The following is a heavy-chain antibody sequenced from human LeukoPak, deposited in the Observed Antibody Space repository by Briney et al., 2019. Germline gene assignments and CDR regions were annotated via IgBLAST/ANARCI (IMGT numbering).Heavy chain of an antibody. J-gene: IGHJ4*02. CDR1: GFSFNTYS. Sequence: GGSLRLSCAASGFSFNTYSLNWVRQAPGKGLEWVSSISSSSDYIYYADSVKGRFTISRDNSKNTLYLQMNSLRAEDTAVYYCARISGYDAPTFDYWGQGTLVTVSS. V-gene: IGHV3-21*01. CDR3: ARISGYDAPTFDY. D-gene: IGHD5-12*01. CDR2: ISSSSDYI.